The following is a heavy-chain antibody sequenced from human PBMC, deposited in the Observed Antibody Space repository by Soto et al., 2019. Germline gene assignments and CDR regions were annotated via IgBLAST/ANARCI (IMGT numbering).Heavy chain of an antibody. J-gene: IGHJ6*02. V-gene: IGHV1-69*13. Sequence: SVKVSCKASGGTFSSYAISWVRQAPGQGLEWMGGIIPIFGTANYAQKFQGRVTITADESTSTAYMELSSLRSEDTAVYYCASPNIAARNSYYYYGMDVWGQATTVTVSS. CDR3: ASPNIAARNSYYYYGMDV. CDR1: GGTFSSYA. D-gene: IGHD6-6*01. CDR2: IIPIFGTA.